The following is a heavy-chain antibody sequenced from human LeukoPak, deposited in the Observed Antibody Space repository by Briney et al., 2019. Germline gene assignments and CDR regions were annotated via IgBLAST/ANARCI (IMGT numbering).Heavy chain of an antibody. D-gene: IGHD1-26*01. CDR1: GGTFNNYA. CDR2: VFPLFETT. CDR3: ARGRESHGHYFHF. Sequence: ASVKVSCKASGGTFNNYAINWVRQAPGQAREWMGGVFPLFETTNYAQGFKGRVTITADDSTSTAYMELNSLRTEDTAVYSCARGRESHGHYFHFWGQGTLVTVSS. V-gene: IGHV1-69*01. J-gene: IGHJ4*02.